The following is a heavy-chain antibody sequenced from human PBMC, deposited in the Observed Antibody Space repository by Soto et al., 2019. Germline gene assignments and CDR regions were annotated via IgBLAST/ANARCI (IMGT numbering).Heavy chain of an antibody. CDR1: GFTFGDYA. Sequence: PGGSLRLSCTASGFTFGDYAMSWFRQAPGKGLEWVGFIRSKAYGGTTEYAASVKGRFTISRDDSKSIAYLQMNSLKTEDTAVYYCSTARRRSFSRYSSGIDVRGQGTTVTGSS. V-gene: IGHV3-49*03. D-gene: IGHD2-15*01. CDR2: IRSKAYGGTT. CDR3: STARRRSFSRYSSGIDV. J-gene: IGHJ6*02.